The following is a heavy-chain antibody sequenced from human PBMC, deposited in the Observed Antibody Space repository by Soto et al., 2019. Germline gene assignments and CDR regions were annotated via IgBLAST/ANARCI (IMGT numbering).Heavy chain of an antibody. V-gene: IGHV1-69*13. J-gene: IGHJ6*02. CDR1: GGTFSSYA. CDR2: IIPIFGTA. CDR3: ARGEVAAALDYYYYYGMDV. D-gene: IGHD2-15*01. Sequence: SVTVSCKASGGTFSSYATSWVRQAPEQGLEWMGGIIPIFGTANYAQKFQGRVTITADESTSTAYMELSSLRSEDTAVYYCARGEVAAALDYYYYYGMDVWGQGTMVTVSS.